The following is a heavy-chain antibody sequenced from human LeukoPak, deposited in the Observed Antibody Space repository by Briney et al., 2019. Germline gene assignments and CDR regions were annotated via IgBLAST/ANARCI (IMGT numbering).Heavy chain of an antibody. CDR3: ARAPPYDFWSLYNWFDP. D-gene: IGHD3-3*01. CDR2: INHSGST. V-gene: IGHV4-34*01. J-gene: IGHJ5*02. Sequence: SETLSLTXAVYGGSFSGYYWSWIRQPPGKGLEWIGEINHSGSTNYNPSLKSRVTISVDTSKNQFSLKLSSVTAADTAVYYCARAPPYDFWSLYNWFDPWGQGTLVTVSS. CDR1: GGSFSGYY.